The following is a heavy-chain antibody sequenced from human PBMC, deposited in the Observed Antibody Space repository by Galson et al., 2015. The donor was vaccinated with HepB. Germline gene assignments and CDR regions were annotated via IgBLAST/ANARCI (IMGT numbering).Heavy chain of an antibody. CDR1: GFRIADYG. CDR3: ARTSLRVSGDFDL. V-gene: IGHV3-9*01. CDR2: VRWNSGTI. Sequence: SLRHSCAASGFRIADYGMHWVRQVPGKGLEWVAGVRWNSGTISYVDAVKGRFTITRDNANNFLSLQMSSPRPDDTALYFCARTSLRVSGDFDLWGLGTMVIVSS. D-gene: IGHD2-21*02. J-gene: IGHJ3*01.